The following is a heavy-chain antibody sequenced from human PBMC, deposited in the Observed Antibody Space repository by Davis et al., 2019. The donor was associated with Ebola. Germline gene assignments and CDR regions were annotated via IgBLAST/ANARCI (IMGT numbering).Heavy chain of an antibody. CDR3: AKRSDYRSFDY. V-gene: IGHV3-23*01. CDR1: GFTFSSYA. CDR2: ISTGGGVT. Sequence: GASLKIPCAASGFTFSSYAMSWVRQAPGKGLEWVSGISTGGGVTIYAASVKGRFTISRDTSKNTLYLQMNSLRGEDTAVYNCAKRSDYRSFDYWSQGTLVTVSS. J-gene: IGHJ4*02. D-gene: IGHD4-11*01.